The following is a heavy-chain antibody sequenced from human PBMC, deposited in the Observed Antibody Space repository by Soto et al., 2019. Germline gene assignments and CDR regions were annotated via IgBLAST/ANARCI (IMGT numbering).Heavy chain of an antibody. J-gene: IGHJ4*02. D-gene: IGHD4-17*01. Sequence: QVKLEESGPGLVKPSGTLSLRCAVSGGSITNSNWWNWVRQTPEKGLEWIGQILPSGSTNYNPSLATRVTMSVDTSQNQFSLILTSVTAADTALYFCARSDYGDSNSQYFDYWGQGTLVTVSS. CDR1: GGSITNSNW. V-gene: IGHV4-4*02. CDR3: ARSDYGDSNSQYFDY. CDR2: ILPSGST.